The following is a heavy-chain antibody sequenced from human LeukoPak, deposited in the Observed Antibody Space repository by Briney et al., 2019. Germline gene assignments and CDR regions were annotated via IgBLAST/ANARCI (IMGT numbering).Heavy chain of an antibody. J-gene: IGHJ4*02. CDR3: ARAPSDDDFWSGYLPYFDY. CDR1: GGSIISSRFW. V-gene: IGHV4-39*01. CDR2: IYYSGVS. D-gene: IGHD3-3*01. Sequence: SETLSLTCTVSGGSIISSRFWWGWIRQPPGKGREWIGSIYYSGVSYYNTSLKSRVTISVDTSKNQFSLNLNSVTAADTAVYYCARAPSDDDFWSGYLPYFDYWGQGTLVTVSS.